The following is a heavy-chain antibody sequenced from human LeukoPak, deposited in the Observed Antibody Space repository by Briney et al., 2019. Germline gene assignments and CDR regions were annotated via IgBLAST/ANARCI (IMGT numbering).Heavy chain of an antibody. CDR3: TTDRYYYDSSLDY. CDR1: GFTFSNAW. D-gene: IGHD3-22*01. Sequence: PGGSLRLSCAASGFTFSNAWMSWVRQAPGKGLEWVGRIKSKTDGGTTDYAAPVKGRFTISRDDSKNTLYLQMNSLKTEDTAVYYCTTDRYYYDSSLDYWGQGTLVTVSS. V-gene: IGHV3-15*01. J-gene: IGHJ4*02. CDR2: IKSKTDGGTT.